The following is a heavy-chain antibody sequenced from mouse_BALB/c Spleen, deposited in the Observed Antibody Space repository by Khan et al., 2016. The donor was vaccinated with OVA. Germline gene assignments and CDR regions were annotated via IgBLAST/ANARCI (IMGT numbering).Heavy chain of an antibody. CDR2: IWTGGIT. V-gene: IGHV2-9*02. D-gene: IGHD2-4*01. CDR1: GFSLSNYG. Sequence: VQLKESGPGLVAPSQSLSITCTVSGFSLSNYGIHWVRQPPGKGLEWLGVIWTGGITNYNSALMSRLSISKDNSKSQVFLKMNRLQTDDTAIYYCARSYDYDVGVFAYWGQGTLVTVSA. CDR3: ARSYDYDVGVFAY. J-gene: IGHJ3*01.